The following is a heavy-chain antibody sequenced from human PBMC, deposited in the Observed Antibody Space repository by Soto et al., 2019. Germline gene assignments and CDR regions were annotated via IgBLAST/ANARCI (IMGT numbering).Heavy chain of an antibody. CDR1: GFTFNDYW. V-gene: IGHV3-7*01. D-gene: IGHD3-16*01. CDR2: IKQDGSAK. Sequence: EVQLVESGGGVVQPGGSLRLSCSASGFTFNDYWMIWFRQAPGKGLEWVANIKQDGSAKYYVDSVKGRFTVSRDNAENSVFRQMNRLRAEDTAVYYSVRDGGGSYPDWFDPWGQGALVTVSS. J-gene: IGHJ5*02. CDR3: VRDGGGSYPDWFDP.